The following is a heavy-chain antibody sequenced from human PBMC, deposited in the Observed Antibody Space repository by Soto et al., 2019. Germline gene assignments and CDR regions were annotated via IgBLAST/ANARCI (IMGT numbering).Heavy chain of an antibody. D-gene: IGHD3-10*01. CDR1: GGTFNTYA. CDR2: ISPMFGAA. Sequence: QVQLGQSGAEMMKPGSSVKVSCQSSGGTFNTYAMNWVRQAPGQGPEWMGDISPMFGAANYAPNFQGRVTNDADDSTGTSYMQLSSLTSADKALFFCAREVQVHTPAFVYWGQGTLVTVSS. CDR3: AREVQVHTPAFVY. V-gene: IGHV1-69*19. J-gene: IGHJ4*02.